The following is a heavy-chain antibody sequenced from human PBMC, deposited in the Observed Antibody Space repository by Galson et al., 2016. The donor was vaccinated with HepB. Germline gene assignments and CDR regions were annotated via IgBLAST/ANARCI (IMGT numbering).Heavy chain of an antibody. Sequence: SLRLSCAASGFVFEDYTMHWLRQAPGKGLEWVSLIRWDGTGTNYGDSVKGRFIISRDNSKNSLYLQMNNLTTADTAFYYCAKAPYFDYWGQGTLVIVSS. CDR3: AKAPYFDY. J-gene: IGHJ4*02. CDR1: GFVFEDYT. V-gene: IGHV3-43*01. CDR2: IRWDGTGT.